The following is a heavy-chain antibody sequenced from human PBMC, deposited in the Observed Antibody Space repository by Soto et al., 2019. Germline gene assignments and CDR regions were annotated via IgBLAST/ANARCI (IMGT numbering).Heavy chain of an antibody. CDR3: GRERVVEMPKKGDHDVFDI. D-gene: IGHD2-2*01. V-gene: IGHV3-33*01. J-gene: IGHJ3*02. CDR1: GFTFSSYG. Sequence: PGGSLRLSCAASGFTFSSYGMHWVRQAPGKGLEWVAVIWYDGSNKYYADSVKGRFTISRDNSKNTLYLQMNSLRAEDTAVYYWGRERVVEMPKKGDHDVFDIGGKGTLAPV. CDR2: IWYDGSNK.